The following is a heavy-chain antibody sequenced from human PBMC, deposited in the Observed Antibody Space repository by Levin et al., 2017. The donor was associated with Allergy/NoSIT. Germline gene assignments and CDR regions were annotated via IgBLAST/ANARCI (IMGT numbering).Heavy chain of an antibody. D-gene: IGHD1-14*01. J-gene: IGHJ3*02. CDR3: AAEWGRAFDI. CDR1: GFTFSAYW. CDR2: MKEDATKE. V-gene: IGHV3-7*01. Sequence: GGSLRLSCAASGFTFSAYWMSWVCQAPGKGLEWVANMKEDATKEYYVDSVKGRFSISRYNAKNSLYLQMNSLRVEDTAVYYCAAEWGRAFDIWGLGTMVTVSS.